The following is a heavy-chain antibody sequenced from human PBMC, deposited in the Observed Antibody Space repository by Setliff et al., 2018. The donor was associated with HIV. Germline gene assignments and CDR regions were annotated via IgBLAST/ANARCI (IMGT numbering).Heavy chain of an antibody. CDR1: GDSLNTHY. CDR3: ARSTVGAGASFP. V-gene: IGHV4-59*11. D-gene: IGHD1-26*01. Sequence: TLSLTCTVSGDSLNTHYWSWIRQPPGKGLEWIGCISHSGNTNFNPSLNSRVTISLDTSKNQFSLRLTSLTAADTAIYYCARSTVGAGASFPWGRGILVTVSS. CDR2: ISHSGNT. J-gene: IGHJ5*02.